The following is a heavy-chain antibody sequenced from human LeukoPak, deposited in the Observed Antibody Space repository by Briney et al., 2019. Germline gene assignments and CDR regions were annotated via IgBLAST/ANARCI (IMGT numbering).Heavy chain of an antibody. V-gene: IGHV4-39*01. J-gene: IGHJ5*02. Sequence: SETLSLTCTVSGGSISSSSYYWGWIRQPPGTGLEWIGSIYYSGSTYYNPSLRSRVTISVDTSKNQFSLKLSSVTAADTAVYYCARRGIVVVPASSFDPWGQGTLVTVSS. CDR1: GGSISSSSYY. D-gene: IGHD2-2*01. CDR3: ARRGIVVVPASSFDP. CDR2: IYYSGST.